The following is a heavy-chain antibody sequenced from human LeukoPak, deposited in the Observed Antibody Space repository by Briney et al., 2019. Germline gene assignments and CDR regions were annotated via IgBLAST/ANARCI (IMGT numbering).Heavy chain of an antibody. CDR2: VSAYNGYT. V-gene: IGHV1-18*01. J-gene: IGHJ4*02. CDR3: AKVHCISTNCNHIWTYFDY. D-gene: IGHD2-2*01. CDR1: GYSFTSYG. Sequence: ASVKVSCKASGYSFTSYGISWVRQAPGQGLEWMGWVSAYNGYTKYAQELQGRVTMTTDTSTSTAYMELRSLRSDDTAVYYCAKVHCISTNCNHIWTYFDYWGQGTLVTVSS.